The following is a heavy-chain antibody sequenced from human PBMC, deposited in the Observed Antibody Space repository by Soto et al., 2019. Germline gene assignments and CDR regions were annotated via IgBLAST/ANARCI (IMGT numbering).Heavy chain of an antibody. CDR2: INPSGGGT. J-gene: IGHJ4*02. D-gene: IGHD3-10*01. CDR1: GYTFRNYY. CDR3: ARALDGSGSYSFDY. Sequence: QVQLVQSGAEVKKPGASVKVSCKASGYTFRNYYMYWVRQAPGQGLEWMGVINPSGGGTSYAQKFQGRVTMTRDTSTSTFYMELSSLRSEDTAVYYCARALDGSGSYSFDYWGQGTLVTVSS. V-gene: IGHV1-46*01.